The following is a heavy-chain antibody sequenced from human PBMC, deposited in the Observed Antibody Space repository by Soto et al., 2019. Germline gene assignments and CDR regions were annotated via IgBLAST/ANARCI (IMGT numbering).Heavy chain of an antibody. Sequence: GESLKISCKGSGYSFTSYWIGWVRQMPGKGLEWMGIIYPGDSDTRYSPSFQGQVTISADKSISTAYLQWSSLKASDTAMYYCARSLCGGDCYSTYFDYWGQGTLVTVSS. CDR2: IYPGDSDT. V-gene: IGHV5-51*01. CDR1: GYSFTSYW. D-gene: IGHD2-21*02. CDR3: ARSLCGGDCYSTYFDY. J-gene: IGHJ4*02.